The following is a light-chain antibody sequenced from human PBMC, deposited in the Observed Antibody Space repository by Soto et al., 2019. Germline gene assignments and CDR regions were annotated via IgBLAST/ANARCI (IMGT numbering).Light chain of an antibody. J-gene: IGKJ1*01. CDR3: QQYGSSPRT. CDR2: GAS. Sequence: EIVWTQSPGTLSLSPGERATLSCRASQSVSSSYLAWYQQKPGQAPRXXIYGASSRATGIPDRFSGSGAGTEFTLTISRLEPEDFAVYYCQQYGSSPRTFGQGTKVDIK. CDR1: QSVSSSY. V-gene: IGKV3-20*01.